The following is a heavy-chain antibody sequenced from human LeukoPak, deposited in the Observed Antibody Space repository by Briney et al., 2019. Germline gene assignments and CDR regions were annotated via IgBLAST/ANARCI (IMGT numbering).Heavy chain of an antibody. CDR3: ARSIRRDCDSTSCWAALDI. V-gene: IGHV3-11*03. Sequence: GGSLRLSCVASGLNFDDSAMHWVRQAPGKGLEWVSYISSSSSYTNYADSVKGRFTISRDNAKNSLYLQMNSLRAEDTAVYYCARSIRRDCDSTSCWAALDIWGQGTMVIVSS. D-gene: IGHD2-2*01. CDR2: ISSSSSYT. J-gene: IGHJ3*02. CDR1: GLNFDDSA.